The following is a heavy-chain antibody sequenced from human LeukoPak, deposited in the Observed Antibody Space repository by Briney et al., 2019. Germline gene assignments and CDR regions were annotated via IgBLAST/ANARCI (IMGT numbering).Heavy chain of an antibody. CDR3: ARGGYRSSWINFDY. Sequence: SETLSLTCAVYGGSFSGYYWSWIRQPPGKGLEWIGEINHSGSTNYNPSLKSRVTISVDTSKNQFSLKLSSVTAADTAVYYCARGGYRSSWINFDYWGQGTLVTVSS. J-gene: IGHJ4*02. D-gene: IGHD6-13*01. CDR1: GGSFSGYY. V-gene: IGHV4-34*01. CDR2: INHSGST.